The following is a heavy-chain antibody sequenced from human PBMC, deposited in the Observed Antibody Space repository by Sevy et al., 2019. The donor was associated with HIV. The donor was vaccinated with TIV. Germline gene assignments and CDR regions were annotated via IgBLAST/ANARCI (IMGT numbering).Heavy chain of an antibody. D-gene: IGHD2-15*01. J-gene: IGHJ4*02. CDR2: ISSSSSII. CDR1: GFTFSTYG. V-gene: IGHV3-48*02. Sequence: GGSLRLSCAASGFTFSTYGMNWVRQAPGKGLEWISYISSSSSIIHYADSVKGRFTISRDKAKNSLFLQMNSLRYEHTAICNCAAGSGSILLSSWVLDYWGQGTLVTVSS. CDR3: AAGSGSILLSSWVLDY.